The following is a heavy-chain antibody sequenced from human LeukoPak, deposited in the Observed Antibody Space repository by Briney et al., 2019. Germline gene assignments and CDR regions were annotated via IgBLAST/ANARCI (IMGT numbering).Heavy chain of an antibody. CDR2: LFSSGST. CDR1: GSSISTYY. D-gene: IGHD1-1*01. CDR3: ARDSDNGLDV. J-gene: IGHJ6*02. V-gene: IGHV4-4*08. Sequence: SETLSLTCTVSGSSISTYYWSWIRQPPGKGLEWIGYLFSSGSTNYNPSLKSRVAISVDTSRGHLSLHLYSATAADTAVYYCARDSDNGLDVWGPGATVTVSS.